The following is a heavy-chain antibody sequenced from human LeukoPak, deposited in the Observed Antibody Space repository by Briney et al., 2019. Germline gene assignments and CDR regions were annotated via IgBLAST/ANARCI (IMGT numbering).Heavy chain of an antibody. V-gene: IGHV3-23*01. CDR2: ISGNGIST. Sequence: GGSLRLSCAASGFTFTNYAMSWVRQAPGKGLEWVSGISGNGISTSYADSVKGRFTISRDNSKNTLYLQMNSLRAEDTAVYYCAKDPRGATVDYWGQGTLVTVSS. D-gene: IGHD1-26*01. CDR1: GFTFTNYA. CDR3: AKDPRGATVDY. J-gene: IGHJ4*02.